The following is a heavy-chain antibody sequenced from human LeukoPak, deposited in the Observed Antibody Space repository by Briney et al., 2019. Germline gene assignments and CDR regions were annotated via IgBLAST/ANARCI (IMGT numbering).Heavy chain of an antibody. CDR3: ARQAWNYYYYGMDA. J-gene: IGHJ6*02. Sequence: GASVNVSCKASGDTFSSYGITWVRQAPGQGLEYLGWINNYNGDKNYAQGLQGRVTMTTDTSTRTAYMELRSLRSDDTAVYYCARQAWNYYYYGMDACGQGTTVTVSS. CDR2: INNYNGDK. D-gene: IGHD1-1*01. V-gene: IGHV1-18*01. CDR1: GDTFSSYG.